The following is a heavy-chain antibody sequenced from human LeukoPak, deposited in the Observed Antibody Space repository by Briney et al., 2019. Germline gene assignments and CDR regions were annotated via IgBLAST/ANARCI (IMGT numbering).Heavy chain of an antibody. D-gene: IGHD2-8*01. CDR2: MQCDGSVT. V-gene: IGHV3-30*02. CDR1: GFSFSDYG. CDR3: AQDVPIERVPGVGPGS. J-gene: IGHJ5*02. Sequence: GGSLRLSCAASGFSFSDYGTHWVRQAPGKGLEWVTFMQCDGSVTFYADSVKGRFTISRDNSKNTVYLQMSGLRTEDTAVYFCAQDVPIERVPGVGPGSWGQGTLVTVSS.